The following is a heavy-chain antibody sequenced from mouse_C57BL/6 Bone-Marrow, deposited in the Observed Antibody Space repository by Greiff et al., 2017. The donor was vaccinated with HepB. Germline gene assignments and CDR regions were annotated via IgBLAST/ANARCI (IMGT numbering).Heavy chain of an antibody. J-gene: IGHJ2*01. V-gene: IGHV1-55*01. CDR2: IYPGSGST. Sequence: QVQLQQPGAELVKPGASVKMSCKASGYTFTSYWITWVKQRPGQGLEWIGDIYPGSGSTNYNEKFKSKATLTVDTSSSTAYMQLSSLTSEDSAVYYCARGRYYGSSPHFDYWGQGTTLTVSS. CDR3: ARGRYYGSSPHFDY. CDR1: GYTFTSYW. D-gene: IGHD1-1*01.